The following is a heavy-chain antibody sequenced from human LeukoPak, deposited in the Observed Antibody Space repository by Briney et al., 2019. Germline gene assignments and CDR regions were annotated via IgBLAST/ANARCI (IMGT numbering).Heavy chain of an antibody. D-gene: IGHD5-12*01. J-gene: IGHJ4*02. CDR2: IKSKTDGGTT. V-gene: IGHV3-15*01. Sequence: GESLTLSCAASGFTFSGSWMSWVRQAPGKGLGWVGRIKSKTDGGTTDYAAPVKGRFTISRDDSKNTLYLQMNSLKTEDTAVYYCTTDAVIVATTNFDYWGQGTLVTVSS. CDR1: GFTFSGSW. CDR3: TTDAVIVATTNFDY.